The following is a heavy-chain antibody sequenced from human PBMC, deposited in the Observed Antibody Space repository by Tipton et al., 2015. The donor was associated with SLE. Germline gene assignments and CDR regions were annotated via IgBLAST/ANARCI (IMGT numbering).Heavy chain of an antibody. CDR1: GGSISSSSYY. V-gene: IGHV4-39*07. D-gene: IGHD6-13*01. Sequence: TLSLTCTVSGGSISSSSYYWGWIRQPPGKGLEWIGEINHSGSTNYNPSLKSRVTISVDTSKNQFSLKLTSVTAADTAVYYCARQSSSMVPFDYWGQGTLVTVSS. CDR3: ARQSSSMVPFDY. J-gene: IGHJ4*02. CDR2: INHSGST.